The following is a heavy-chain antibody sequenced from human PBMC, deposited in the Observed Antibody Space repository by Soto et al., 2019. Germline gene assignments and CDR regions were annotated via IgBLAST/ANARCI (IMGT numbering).Heavy chain of an antibody. CDR1: GGSISSYY. Sequence: SETLSLTCTVSGGSISSYYWSWIRQPPGKGLEWIGYIYYSGSTNYNPSLKSRVTISVDTSKNQFSLKLSSVTAADTAVYYCARDKGYCSDTGCPDLDYWGQGPRDTVS. V-gene: IGHV4-59*01. CDR3: ARDKGYCSDTGCPDLDY. CDR2: IYYSGST. D-gene: IGHD2-15*01. J-gene: IGHJ4*02.